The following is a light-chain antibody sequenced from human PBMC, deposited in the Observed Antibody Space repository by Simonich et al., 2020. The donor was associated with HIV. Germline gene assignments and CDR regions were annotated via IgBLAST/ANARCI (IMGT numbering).Light chain of an antibody. V-gene: IGKV2-30*02. CDR1: ESLVHSDGNTY. CDR3: MQGTQKT. CDR2: KVS. J-gene: IGKJ1*01. Sequence: DVVMTQSPLSLPVTLGQPASSSCRSSESLVHSDGNTYLNWFQQRPGQSPRSLIYKVSNRDSGVPDRFSGSGSGTDFTLKISRVEAEDVGVYYCMQGTQKTFGQGTKVEIK.